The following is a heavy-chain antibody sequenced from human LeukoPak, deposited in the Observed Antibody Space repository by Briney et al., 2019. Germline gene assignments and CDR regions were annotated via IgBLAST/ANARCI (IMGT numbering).Heavy chain of an antibody. CDR2: INHSGST. Sequence: TSETLSLTCAVYGGSFSGYYWSWIRQPPGKGLEWIGEINHSGSTNYNPSLKSRVTISVDTSKNQFSLKLSSVTAADTAVYYCASVFSSSGWYRDYWGQGTLVTVSS. CDR3: ASVFSSSGWYRDY. J-gene: IGHJ4*02. D-gene: IGHD6-19*01. CDR1: GGSFSGYY. V-gene: IGHV4-34*01.